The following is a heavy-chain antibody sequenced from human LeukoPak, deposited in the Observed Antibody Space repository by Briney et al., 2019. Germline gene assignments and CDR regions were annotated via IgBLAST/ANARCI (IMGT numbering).Heavy chain of an antibody. CDR3: ARDAELQGFDY. Sequence: PSETLSLTCTVSGGSISSYYWSWIRQPAGKGLEWIGRIYTSGSTNYNPSLKSRVTMSVDTTKNQFSLKPSSVTAADTAVYYCARDAELQGFDYWGPGTLVTVSS. J-gene: IGHJ4*02. CDR1: GGSISSYY. V-gene: IGHV4-4*07. CDR2: IYTSGST. D-gene: IGHD1-26*01.